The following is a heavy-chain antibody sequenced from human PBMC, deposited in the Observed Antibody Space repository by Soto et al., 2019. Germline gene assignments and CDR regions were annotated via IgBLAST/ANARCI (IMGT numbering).Heavy chain of an antibody. CDR1: GYTFTSYA. CDR3: ARDLRTVAEYGRYYYYMDV. V-gene: IGHV1-3*01. J-gene: IGHJ6*03. D-gene: IGHD2-15*01. Sequence: ASVKVSCKASGYTFTSYAMHWVRQAPGQRLEWMGWINAGNGNTKYSQKFQGRVTITRDTSASTAYMELSSLRSGDTAVYYCARDLRTVAEYGRYYYYMDVWGKGTTVTVSS. CDR2: INAGNGNT.